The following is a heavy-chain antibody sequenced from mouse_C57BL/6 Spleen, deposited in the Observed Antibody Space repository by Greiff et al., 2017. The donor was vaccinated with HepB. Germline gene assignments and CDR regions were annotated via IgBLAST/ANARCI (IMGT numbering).Heavy chain of an antibody. D-gene: IGHD2-2*01. CDR2: ISSGSSTI. Sequence: EVKLQESGGGLVKPGGSLKLSCAASGFTFSDYGMHWVRQAPEKGLEWVAYISSGSSTIYYADTVKGRFTISRDNAKNTLFLQMTSLRSEDTAMYYCARGEGYPAWFAYWGQGTLVTVSA. V-gene: IGHV5-17*01. J-gene: IGHJ3*01. CDR3: ARGEGYPAWFAY. CDR1: GFTFSDYG.